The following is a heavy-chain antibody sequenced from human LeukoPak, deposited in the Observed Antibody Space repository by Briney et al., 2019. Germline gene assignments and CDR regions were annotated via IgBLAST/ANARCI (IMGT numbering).Heavy chain of an antibody. J-gene: IGHJ4*02. CDR3: ASYVVATPKGYYFDY. CDR2: IYYSGST. CDR1: GGSISSSSYY. V-gene: IGHV4-39*01. D-gene: IGHD5-12*01. Sequence: SETLSLTCTVSGGSISSSSYYWGWLRQPPGKGLEWIGSIYYSGSTYYNPSLKSRVTISVDTSKSQFSLKLSSVTAADTAVYYCASYVVATPKGYYFDYWGQGTLVTVSS.